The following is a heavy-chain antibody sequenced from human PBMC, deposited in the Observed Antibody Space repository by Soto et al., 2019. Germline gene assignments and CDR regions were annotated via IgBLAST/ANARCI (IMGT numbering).Heavy chain of an antibody. CDR2: IYWDDDK. J-gene: IGHJ5*02. D-gene: IGHD3-16*01. CDR1: GFSLTTRGVG. Sequence: QITLKESGPTLVKPTQTLTLTCTFSGFSLTTRGVGVGWIRQPPGKALECLALIYWDDDKRYSPSLQSRLSITTDTYKNQVVLTMNNVDPVDTATYYCAHIPHYYQYDWFDPWGQGTLVSVSS. CDR3: AHIPHYYQYDWFDP. V-gene: IGHV2-5*02.